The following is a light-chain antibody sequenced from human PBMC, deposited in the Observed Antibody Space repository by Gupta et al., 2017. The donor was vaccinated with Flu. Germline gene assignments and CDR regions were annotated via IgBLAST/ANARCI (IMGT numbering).Light chain of an antibody. CDR2: EVS. CDR3: ASYTSTSALGL. Sequence: RSDIGDYDYVSWYQQHPGKSPKLIIYEVSKRPSGVSSRFSGSKSDTTASLTIPGLQAEDEAHYFCASYTSTSALGLFGGGTKLTVL. CDR1: RSDIGDYDY. J-gene: IGLJ2*01. V-gene: IGLV2-14*03.